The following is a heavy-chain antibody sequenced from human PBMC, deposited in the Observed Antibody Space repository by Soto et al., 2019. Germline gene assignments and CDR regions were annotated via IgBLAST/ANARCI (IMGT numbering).Heavy chain of an antibody. J-gene: IGHJ3*02. CDR2: IYYSGST. V-gene: IGHV4-59*08. Sequence: PSETLSLTCTVSGGSISGYYWSWIRQPPGKGLEWIAYIYYSGSTNYNPSLKSRVTISVDTSKNQFSLKLSSVTAADTAVYYCARQPISSGWHGGFAIWGQGTMVTVSS. D-gene: IGHD6-19*01. CDR1: GGSISGYY. CDR3: ARQPISSGWHGGFAI.